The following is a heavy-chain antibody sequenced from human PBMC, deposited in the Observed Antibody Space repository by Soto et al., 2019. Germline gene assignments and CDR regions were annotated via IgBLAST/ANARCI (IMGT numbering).Heavy chain of an antibody. Sequence: KPGGSLRLSCAASGFTFSSYSMNWVRQAPGKGLEWVSFISSGSSYIYYVDSVKGRFTISRDNAKKSLYLQMNSLRDEDTAVYYCARDQELVGTGPMDVWGQGTTVTVSS. V-gene: IGHV3-21*01. J-gene: IGHJ6*02. CDR3: ARDQELVGTGPMDV. D-gene: IGHD1-1*01. CDR1: GFTFSSYS. CDR2: ISSGSSYI.